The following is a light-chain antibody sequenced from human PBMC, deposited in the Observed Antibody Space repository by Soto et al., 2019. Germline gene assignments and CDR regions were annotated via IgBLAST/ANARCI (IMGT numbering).Light chain of an antibody. CDR3: QQYIDWPPGT. J-gene: IGKJ1*01. Sequence: IVLTQSPATLSVSPGERVTLSCRASQSVSSSLAWYQQRPGQAPRLLIYDTSTRAAGISARFSGSGSGTEFTLTISSLQSEDFAVYYCQQYIDWPPGTFGQGTAVEIK. V-gene: IGKV3-15*01. CDR1: QSVSSS. CDR2: DTS.